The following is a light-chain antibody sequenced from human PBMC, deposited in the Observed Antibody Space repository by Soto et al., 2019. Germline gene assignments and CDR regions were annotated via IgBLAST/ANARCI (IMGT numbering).Light chain of an antibody. CDR2: DAS. CDR1: QSINKF. J-gene: IGKJ5*01. CDR3: QQSYSPPPVT. Sequence: DIQMTQSPSSLSASVGDRVTITCRASQSINKFLNWYQQKPGKAPKLLIYDASSLQSGVPSRFRGSGSGTDFALTISSLQPEDFATYYCQQSYSPPPVTFGQGTRLEI. V-gene: IGKV1-39*01.